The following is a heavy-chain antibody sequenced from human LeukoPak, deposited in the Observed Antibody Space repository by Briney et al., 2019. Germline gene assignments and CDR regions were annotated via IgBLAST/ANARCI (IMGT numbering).Heavy chain of an antibody. CDR2: IRSKAYGGTT. CDR1: GFTFGDYA. CDR3: TRVSLVAASVFFDY. J-gene: IGHJ4*02. D-gene: IGHD2-15*01. V-gene: IGHV3-49*04. Sequence: GGSLRLSCTASGFTFGDYAMSWVRQAPGKGLEWVSFIRSKAYGGTTEYAASVKGRFTISRDDSESIAYLQMNSLKTEDTAVYYCTRVSLVAASVFFDYWGQGTLVTVSS.